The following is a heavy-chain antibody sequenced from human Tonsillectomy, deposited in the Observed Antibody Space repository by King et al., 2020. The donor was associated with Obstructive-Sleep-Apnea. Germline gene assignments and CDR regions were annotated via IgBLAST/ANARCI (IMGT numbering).Heavy chain of an antibody. Sequence: EVQLVESGGGLVQPGESLRLSCAASGFTFSSYAMSWVRQAPGKGLEWVSGISGSGGSPDYTDSVKARFTISRDNSKNTLYLQVTSLRVEDTAVYYCAKGVGDYGGKGRGFDYWGQGALVTVSS. CDR1: GFTFSSYA. CDR3: AKGVGDYGGKGRGFDY. CDR2: ISGSGGSP. D-gene: IGHD4-23*01. J-gene: IGHJ4*02. V-gene: IGHV3-23*04.